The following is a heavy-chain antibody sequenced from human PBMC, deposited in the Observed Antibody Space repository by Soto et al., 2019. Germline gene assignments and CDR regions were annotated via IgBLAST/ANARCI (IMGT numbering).Heavy chain of an antibody. D-gene: IGHD4-17*01. V-gene: IGHV4-59*01. J-gene: IGHJ6*02. CDR3: AREAVTTDYYGMDV. CDR1: GGSFSGYY. CDR2: IYYSGST. Sequence: ASETLSLTCAVYGGSFSGYYWSWIRQPPGKGLEWIGYIYYSGSTNYNPSLKSRVTISVDTSKNQFSLKLSSVTAADTAAYYCAREAVTTDYYGMDVWGQGTTVTVSS.